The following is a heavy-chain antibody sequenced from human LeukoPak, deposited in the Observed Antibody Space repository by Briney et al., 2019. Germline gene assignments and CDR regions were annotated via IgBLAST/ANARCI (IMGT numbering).Heavy chain of an antibody. CDR3: ARDQVAADRGPYYYYGMDV. CDR1: GYSISSGYY. CDR2: IYHSGST. J-gene: IGHJ6*02. Sequence: SETLSLTCTVSGYSISSGYYWGWIRQPPGKGLEWIGTIYHSGSTYYNPSLKSRITISVDTSKYQFSLKLSSVTAADTAVYYCARDQVAADRGPYYYYGMDVWGQGTTVTVSS. V-gene: IGHV4-38-2*02. D-gene: IGHD2-15*01.